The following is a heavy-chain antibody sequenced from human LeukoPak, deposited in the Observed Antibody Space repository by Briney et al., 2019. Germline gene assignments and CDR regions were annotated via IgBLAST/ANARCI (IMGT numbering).Heavy chain of an antibody. CDR1: GFTFSSYG. CDR3: AKVAVAGGEIDY. V-gene: IGHV3-30*18. CDR2: ISYDGSNK. Sequence: HPGGSLRLSCAASGFTFSSYGMHWVRQAPGKGLEWVAVISYDGSNKYYADSVKGRFTISRDNSKNTLYLQMNSLRAEDTAVYYCAKVAVAGGEIDYWGQGTLVTVSS. J-gene: IGHJ4*02. D-gene: IGHD6-19*01.